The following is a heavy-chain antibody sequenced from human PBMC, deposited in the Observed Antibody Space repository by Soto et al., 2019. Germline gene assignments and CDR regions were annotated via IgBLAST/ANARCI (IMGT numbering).Heavy chain of an antibody. D-gene: IGHD6-19*01. CDR1: GFTFNTFA. Sequence: PGGSLRLSCAASGFTFNTFAMGWVRQAPGKGLEWVSAIGGGGGGAYYADSVKGRFTVSRDNSKNTLFLQMDSLSAEDTAVYFCAKPAEAVAGTVYGYWGQGTLVTVSS. V-gene: IGHV3-23*01. J-gene: IGHJ4*02. CDR2: IGGGGGGA. CDR3: AKPAEAVAGTVYGY.